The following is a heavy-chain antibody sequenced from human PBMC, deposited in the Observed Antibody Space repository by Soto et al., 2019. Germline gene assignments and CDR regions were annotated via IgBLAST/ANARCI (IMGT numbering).Heavy chain of an antibody. J-gene: IGHJ4*02. D-gene: IGHD6-13*01. CDR2: ISGSGGST. CDR3: AKRAAGTSFDY. Sequence: PGGSLRLSCVVSGFPFSTYSMNWVRQAPGKGLEWVSVISGSGGSTYYADSVKGRFTISRDNSKNTLYLQMNSLRAEDTAVYYCAKRAAGTSFDYWGQGTLVTVSS. V-gene: IGHV3-23*01. CDR1: GFPFSTYS.